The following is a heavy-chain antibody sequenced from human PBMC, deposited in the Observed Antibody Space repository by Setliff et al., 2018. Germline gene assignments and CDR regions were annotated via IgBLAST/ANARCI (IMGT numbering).Heavy chain of an antibody. D-gene: IGHD6-6*01. CDR3: ARALPSIHIDY. J-gene: IGHJ4*02. CDR1: GFTFTSYD. V-gene: IGHV3-30-3*01. CDR2: ISYDGTYK. Sequence: LRPSCAASGFTFTSYDIHWVRQAPGKGLEWVAVISYDGTYKNFVDSVKARFTISRDNSKDTLYLQMNSLRSEDTAVYYCARALPSIHIDYWGQGTLVTVSS.